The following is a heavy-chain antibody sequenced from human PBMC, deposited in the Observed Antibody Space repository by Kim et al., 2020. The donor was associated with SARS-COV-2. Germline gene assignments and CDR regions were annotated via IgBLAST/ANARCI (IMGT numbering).Heavy chain of an antibody. D-gene: IGHD6-13*01. CDR3: ARGFGGSSWYAPGYYFDY. V-gene: IGHV1-69*13. CDR1: GGTFSSYA. J-gene: IGHJ4*02. Sequence: SVKVSCKASGGTFSSYAISWVRQAPGQGLEWMGGIIPIFGTANYAQKFQGRVTITADESTSTAYMELSSLRSEDTAVYYCARGFGGSSWYAPGYYFDYWGQGTLVTVSS. CDR2: IIPIFGTA.